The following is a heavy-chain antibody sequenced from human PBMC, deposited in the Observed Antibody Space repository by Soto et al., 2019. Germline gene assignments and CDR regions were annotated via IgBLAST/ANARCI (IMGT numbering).Heavy chain of an antibody. V-gene: IGHV3-33*01. J-gene: IGHJ4*02. CDR3: ARAGGYGYGEQTFDY. CDR1: GFTFSGYA. D-gene: IGHD5-18*01. CDR2: IWYDGTNT. Sequence: QVQLVESGGGVVQPGRSLRLSCAASGFTFSGYAMHWVRQAPGKGLEWVAVIWYDGTNTYYGDSVKGRFTVSRDNSKKTLGLQMSSLRVEDTAVYYCARAGGYGYGEQTFDYWGQGTLVTVSS.